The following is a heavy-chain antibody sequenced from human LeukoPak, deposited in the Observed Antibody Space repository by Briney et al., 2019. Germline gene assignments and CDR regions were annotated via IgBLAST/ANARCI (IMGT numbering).Heavy chain of an antibody. Sequence: GGSLRLSCAASGFTFSSFEMSWVRQAPGKGLEWVSYISSSGDTRFYADSVKGRFTISRDNAKNSLVLQMNSLRVEDTALYFCAWGYGSWSPDYWGQGTRVTVS. CDR3: AWGYGSWSPDY. D-gene: IGHD3-10*01. V-gene: IGHV3-48*03. CDR1: GFTFSSFE. J-gene: IGHJ4*02. CDR2: ISSSGDTR.